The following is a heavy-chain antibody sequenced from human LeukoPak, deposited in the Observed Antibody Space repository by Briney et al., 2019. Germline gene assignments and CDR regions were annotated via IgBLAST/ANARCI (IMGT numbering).Heavy chain of an antibody. CDR1: GFTFSSYA. J-gene: IGHJ4*02. D-gene: IGHD6-13*01. Sequence: GGSLRLSCAASGFTFSSYAMHWVRQAPGKGLEWVAVISYDGSNKYYAGSVKGRFTISRDNSKNTLYLQMNSLRAEDMAVYYCARVLDEAHSSSWYSLDYWGQGTLVTVSS. CDR3: ARVLDEAHSSSWYSLDY. V-gene: IGHV3-30*04. CDR2: ISYDGSNK.